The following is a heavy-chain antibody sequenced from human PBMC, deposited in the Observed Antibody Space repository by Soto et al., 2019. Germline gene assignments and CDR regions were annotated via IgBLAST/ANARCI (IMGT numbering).Heavy chain of an antibody. CDR1: GYTFTGYY. J-gene: IGHJ4*02. Sequence: GASVKVSCKASGYTFTGYYMHWVRQAPGQGLELMGWINPNSGGTNYAQKFQGRVTMTRDTSISTAYMELSRLRSDDTAVYYCARVKVGVGYDCWRGYRRSFQYGGQGTLVTVYS. D-gene: IGHD3-3*01. V-gene: IGHV1-2*02. CDR3: ARVKVGVGYDCWRGYRRSFQY. CDR2: INPNSGGT.